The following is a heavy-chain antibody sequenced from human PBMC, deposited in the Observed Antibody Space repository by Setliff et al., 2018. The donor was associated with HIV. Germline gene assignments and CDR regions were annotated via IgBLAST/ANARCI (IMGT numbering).Heavy chain of an antibody. CDR2: IYNSAST. CDR1: GDSISTDY. Sequence: PSETLSLTCTVSGDSISTDYWTWIRQPPGKGLEWIGYIYNSASTSYNPSLDSRVTISVDKSRDQFSLNLRSVTAADTALYFCARLIHTGLLYFDYWGLGMLVTVSS. D-gene: IGHD2-8*02. J-gene: IGHJ4*02. CDR3: ARLIHTGLLYFDY. V-gene: IGHV4-4*09.